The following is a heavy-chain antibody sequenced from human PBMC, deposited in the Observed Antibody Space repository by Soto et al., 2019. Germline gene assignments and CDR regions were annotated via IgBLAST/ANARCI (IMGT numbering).Heavy chain of an antibody. CDR2: IIPILGIA. V-gene: IGHV1-69*02. CDR3: ATAYCGGDCYAPENAFDI. D-gene: IGHD2-21*02. J-gene: IGHJ3*02. Sequence: QVQLVQSGAEVKKPGSSVKVSCKASGGTFSSYTISWVRQAPGQGREWMGRIIPILGIANYAQKFQDSVTITADKSTSTAYRELSSLRSEDTAVYYCATAYCGGDCYAPENAFDIWGQGTMVTVSS. CDR1: GGTFSSYT.